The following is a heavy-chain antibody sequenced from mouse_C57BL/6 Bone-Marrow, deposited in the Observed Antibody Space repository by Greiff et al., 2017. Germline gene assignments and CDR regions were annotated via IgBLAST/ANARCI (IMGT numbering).Heavy chain of an antibody. CDR1: GFNIKDYY. CDR2: IDPEDGEP. V-gene: IGHV14-2*01. CDR3: ARGEANWYAMDY. J-gene: IGHJ4*01. D-gene: IGHD4-1*01. Sequence: VQLQQSGAELVKPGASVKLSCTASGFNIKDYYMHWVKQRTEQGLEWIGRIDPEDGEPKYAPKFQGKATITADTSSNTAYLQLSSLTSEDTAVYYCARGEANWYAMDYWGQGTSVTVSA.